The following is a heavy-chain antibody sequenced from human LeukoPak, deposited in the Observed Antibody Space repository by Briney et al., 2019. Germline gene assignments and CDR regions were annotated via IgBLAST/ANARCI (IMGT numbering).Heavy chain of an antibody. Sequence: GASLKVSCKASGYTFTSYGINWVRQAPGRGLEWMGWISAYNGNTIYAQKLQGRVAMTTDTSTRTVYMELRSLRSDDTAVYYCARSRSDYDIPRRVNWFDPWGQGTLVTVSS. CDR2: ISAYNGNT. CDR1: GYTFTSYG. D-gene: IGHD3-9*01. J-gene: IGHJ5*02. V-gene: IGHV1-18*01. CDR3: ARSRSDYDIPRRVNWFDP.